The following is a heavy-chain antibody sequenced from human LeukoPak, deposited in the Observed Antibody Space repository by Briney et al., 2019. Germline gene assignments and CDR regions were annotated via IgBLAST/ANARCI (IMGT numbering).Heavy chain of an antibody. J-gene: IGHJ5*02. CDR1: GFTFSSYA. V-gene: IGHV3-23*01. Sequence: SGGSLRLSCAASGFTFSSYAMSWVRRAPGKGLEWISAISGSGGSTYYADSVKGRFTISRDNSKNTLYLQMNSLRAEDTAVYYCAKDRLLRATGWFDPWGQGTLVTVSS. CDR3: AKDRLLRATGWFDP. D-gene: IGHD1-14*01. CDR2: ISGSGGST.